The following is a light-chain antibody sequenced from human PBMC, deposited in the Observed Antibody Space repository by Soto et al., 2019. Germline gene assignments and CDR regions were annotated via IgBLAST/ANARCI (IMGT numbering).Light chain of an antibody. Sequence: EIVLTQSPGTLSLSPGERATLSCRASQSVSSRYLAWYQHKPGQAPRLLIFGASTRATGIPPRFSGSGSGTEFTLTISSLQSEDSAIYYCHHYYNWPPWTFGQGTKVDIK. CDR3: HHYYNWPPWT. CDR1: QSVSSRY. CDR2: GAS. J-gene: IGKJ1*01. V-gene: IGKV3-15*01.